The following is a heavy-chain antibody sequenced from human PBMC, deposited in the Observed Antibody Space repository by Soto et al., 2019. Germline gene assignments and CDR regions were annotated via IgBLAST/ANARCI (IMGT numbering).Heavy chain of an antibody. V-gene: IGHV4-59*01. D-gene: IGHD3-3*01. Sequence: PSETLSLTXTVSGGSISSYYWSWIRQPPGKGLEWIGYIYYSGSTNYNPSLKSRVTISVDTSKNQFSLKLSSVTAADTAVYYCARGGRITIFGVALENWFDPWGQGTLVTVSS. J-gene: IGHJ5*02. CDR2: IYYSGST. CDR1: GGSISSYY. CDR3: ARGGRITIFGVALENWFDP.